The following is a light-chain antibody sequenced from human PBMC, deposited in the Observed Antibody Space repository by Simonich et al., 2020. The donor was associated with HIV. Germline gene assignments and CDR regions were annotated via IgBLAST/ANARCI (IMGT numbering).Light chain of an antibody. CDR3: QQYNSYLWT. CDR2: DAS. J-gene: IGKJ1*01. V-gene: IGKV1-13*02. CDR1: QGISSA. Sequence: AIQLTQSPSSLSASVGDRVTITCRASQGISSALAWYQQKPGKAPKLLIYDASSLESGVPSRFSGSGSGTDFTLTISSLQPDDFATYYCQQYNSYLWTFGQGTKVEIK.